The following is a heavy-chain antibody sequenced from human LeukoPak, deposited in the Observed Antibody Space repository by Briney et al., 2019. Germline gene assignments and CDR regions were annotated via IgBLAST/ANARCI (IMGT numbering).Heavy chain of an antibody. D-gene: IGHD2-2*01. V-gene: IGHV4-31*03. J-gene: IGHJ4*02. CDR2: IYYSGST. Sequence: SQTLSLTCTVSAGSISTGGYYWSWIRQHPGKGLEWIGYIYYSGSTYYNPSLKSRVTISVDTSKNQFSLKLSSVTAADTAVYYCARDAPNAGGFDYWGRGTLVTVSS. CDR3: ARDAPNAGGFDY. CDR1: AGSISTGGYY.